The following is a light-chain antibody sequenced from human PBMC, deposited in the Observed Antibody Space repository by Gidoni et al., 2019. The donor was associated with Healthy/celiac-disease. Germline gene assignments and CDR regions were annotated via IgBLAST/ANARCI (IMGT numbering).Light chain of an antibody. V-gene: IGLV3-25*03. CDR3: QSADSSGTYEV. CDR2: KDS. Sequence: SYELPQPPSVSVSPGQTARSTCSGDALPKQYAYWYQQKPGQAPVLVIYKDSERPSGIPERFSGSSSGTTVTLTISGGQAEDEADYYCQSADSSGTYEVFGTGTKVTVL. J-gene: IGLJ1*01. CDR1: ALPKQY.